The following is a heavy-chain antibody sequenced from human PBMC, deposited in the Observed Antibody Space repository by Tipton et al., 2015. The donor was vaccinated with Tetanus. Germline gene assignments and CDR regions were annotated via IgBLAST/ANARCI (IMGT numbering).Heavy chain of an antibody. Sequence: TLSLTCTVSGGSVSSGSYYWSWVRQPPGKALEWIGDTFYSGNSISNPSFRSRVTMSVDTSRTLFSLTLIAVTAADTAVYFCARGLIDDFLGSRIYFDSWGPGTLVTVSS. CDR2: TFYSGNS. J-gene: IGHJ4*02. CDR3: ARGLIDDFLGSRIYFDS. CDR1: GGSVSSGSYY. D-gene: IGHD2-8*01. V-gene: IGHV4-61*01.